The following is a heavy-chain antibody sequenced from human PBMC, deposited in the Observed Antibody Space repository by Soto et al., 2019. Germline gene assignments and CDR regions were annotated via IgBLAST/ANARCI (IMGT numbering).Heavy chain of an antibody. D-gene: IGHD3-22*01. Sequence: ASVKVSCKASGYTFTSYYMHWVRQAPGQGLEWMGIINPSGGSTSYAQKFQGRVTMTRDMSTSTVYMELSSLRSEDTAVYYCARDRNYYDSSGYYPYFDYWGQGTLVTVSS. CDR1: GYTFTSYY. V-gene: IGHV1-46*01. CDR3: ARDRNYYDSSGYYPYFDY. J-gene: IGHJ4*02. CDR2: INPSGGST.